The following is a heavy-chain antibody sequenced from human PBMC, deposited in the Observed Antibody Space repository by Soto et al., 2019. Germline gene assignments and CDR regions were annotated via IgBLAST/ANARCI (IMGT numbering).Heavy chain of an antibody. CDR1: GFVSKDSS. CDR3: TRLISAAQDY. V-gene: IGHV3-73*01. D-gene: IGHD3-10*01. Sequence: GGSLRLSCVASGFVSKDSSIHWVRQASGKGLEWVGRIRDRAYNYATAYTASVKGRFTISRDDSTNTAYLQMNSLRTEDTAIYYCTRLISAAQDYWGQGTLVTVSS. CDR2: IRDRAYNYAT. J-gene: IGHJ4*02.